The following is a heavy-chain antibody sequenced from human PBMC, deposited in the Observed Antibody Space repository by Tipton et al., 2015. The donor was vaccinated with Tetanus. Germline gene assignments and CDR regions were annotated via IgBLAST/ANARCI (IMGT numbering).Heavy chain of an antibody. V-gene: IGHV4-34*01. CDR2: IHPSGIT. CDR3: ARGDGYHYYYHMDV. Sequence: LRLSCAVYGGSFSNYYLTWIRQPPGQGLEWIGEIHPSGITNHNPSLKSRVSMAVGTSKNQFSLQLRSVTAADTAVYYCARGDGYHYYYHMDVWGRGTTVTVSS. CDR1: GGSFSNYY. J-gene: IGHJ6*04.